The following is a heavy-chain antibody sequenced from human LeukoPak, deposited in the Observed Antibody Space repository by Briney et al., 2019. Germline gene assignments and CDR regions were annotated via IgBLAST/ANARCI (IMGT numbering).Heavy chain of an antibody. CDR1: GYTFTGYY. CDR2: INPNSGGT. Sequence: ASVTVSCKASGYTFTGYYMHWVRQAPGQGLEWMGWINPNSGGTNYAQKFQARVTMTRDTSISTAYMELSRLRSDDTAVYYCARSPRGVIITYDYWGQGTLVTVSS. V-gene: IGHV1-2*02. CDR3: ARSPRGVIITYDY. D-gene: IGHD3-10*01. J-gene: IGHJ4*02.